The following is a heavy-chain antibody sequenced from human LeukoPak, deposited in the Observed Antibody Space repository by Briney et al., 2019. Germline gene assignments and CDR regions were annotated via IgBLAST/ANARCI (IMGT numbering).Heavy chain of an antibody. V-gene: IGHV4-39*07. Sequence: PSETLSLTCTVSGGSISSSSYYWGWIRQPPGKGLEWIGSIYHSGSTNYNPSLKSRVTISVDKSKTQFSLKLSSVTAADTAVYYCARLGVRGVIRDYWGQGTLVTVSS. D-gene: IGHD3-10*01. CDR2: IYHSGST. CDR3: ARLGVRGVIRDY. CDR1: GGSISSSSYY. J-gene: IGHJ4*02.